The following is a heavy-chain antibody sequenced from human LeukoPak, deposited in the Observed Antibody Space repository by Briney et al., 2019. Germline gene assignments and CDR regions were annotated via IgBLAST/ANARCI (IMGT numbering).Heavy chain of an antibody. CDR2: INPKSGGT. J-gene: IGHJ4*02. CDR3: TYEGDYYYGY. CDR1: GYTLTDYY. V-gene: IGHV1-2*02. D-gene: IGHD2-21*02. Sequence: ASVKVSCKASGYTLTDYYMHWVRQAPGQGLEWMGWINPKSGGTNYAQRFQGRVTMTRDTSISTAYMELSRLTSDDTAVYYCTYEGDYYYGYWGQGTLVTVSS.